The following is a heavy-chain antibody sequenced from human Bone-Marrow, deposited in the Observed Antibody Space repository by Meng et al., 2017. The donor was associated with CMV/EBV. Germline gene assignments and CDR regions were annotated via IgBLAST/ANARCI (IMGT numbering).Heavy chain of an antibody. J-gene: IGHJ4*02. D-gene: IGHD3-10*01. Sequence: ASVKVSCKVSGYTLTELSMHWVRQAPGKGLEWMGGFDPEDGETIYAQKFQGRVTMTEDTSTDTAYMELSSLRSEDTAVYYCATSPITMVRGVILHYWGQGTLVTVSS. CDR1: GYTLTELS. V-gene: IGHV1-24*01. CDR2: FDPEDGET. CDR3: ATSPITMVRGVILHY.